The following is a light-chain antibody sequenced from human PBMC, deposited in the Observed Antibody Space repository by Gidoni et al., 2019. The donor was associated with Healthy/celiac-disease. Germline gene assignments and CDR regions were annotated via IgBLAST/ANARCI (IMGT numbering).Light chain of an antibody. CDR3: QQYDNIPFT. CDR1: PDISNY. J-gene: IGKJ3*01. V-gene: IGKV1-33*01. Sequence: DIQMTQSPSSLSASVGDRVTITCQASPDISNYLNWYQQKPGKAPKLLIYDASNLETGVPARFSGSGSGTDFTLTISSLQPEDIATYYCQQYDNIPFTFGPGTKVDIK. CDR2: DAS.